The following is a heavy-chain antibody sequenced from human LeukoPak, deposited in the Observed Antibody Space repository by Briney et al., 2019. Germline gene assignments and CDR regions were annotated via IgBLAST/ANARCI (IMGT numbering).Heavy chain of an antibody. D-gene: IGHD6-19*01. J-gene: IGHJ4*02. V-gene: IGHV3-23*01. CDR2: ISGSGGST. CDR3: AKPSSVSSSADY. CDR1: GFTFSSYA. Sequence: PGGSLRLSCAASGFTFSSYAMSWVRQAPGKGLEWVSAISGSGGSTYYADSVKGRFTISRDNSKNTLYLQMNSLRAEDTAVYYRAKPSSVSSSADYWGQGTLVTVSS.